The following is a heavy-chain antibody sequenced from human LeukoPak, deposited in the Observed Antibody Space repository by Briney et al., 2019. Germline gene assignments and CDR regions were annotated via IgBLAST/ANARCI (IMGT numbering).Heavy chain of an antibody. Sequence: GGSLRLSCAASGFTFSSYAMHWVRQAPGKGLEWVAVISYDGSNKYYADSVKGRFTISRDNSKNTLYLQMNSLRAEDTAVYYCARAWSKVLDYWGQGTLVTVSS. J-gene: IGHJ4*02. CDR3: ARAWSKVLDY. D-gene: IGHD3-3*01. CDR1: GFTFSSYA. V-gene: IGHV3-30*04. CDR2: ISYDGSNK.